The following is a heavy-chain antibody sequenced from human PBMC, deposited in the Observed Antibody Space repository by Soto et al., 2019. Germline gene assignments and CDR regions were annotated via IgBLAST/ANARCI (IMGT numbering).Heavy chain of an antibody. V-gene: IGHV1-18*01. D-gene: IGHD2-8*01. J-gene: IGHJ6*02. CDR2: FSGYNGDT. CDR1: GYTFTRYG. CDR3: AKNGQPPYYYYGLDV. Sequence: QGQLVQSGAEVKKPGASVKVSCKASGYTFTRYGISWVRQAPGQGLEWMGWFSGYNGDTKYAQKFQGRVTMTIDTPTTTAFMELRSLTSDDTAVYYCAKNGQPPYYYYGLDVWGQGTTVTVSS.